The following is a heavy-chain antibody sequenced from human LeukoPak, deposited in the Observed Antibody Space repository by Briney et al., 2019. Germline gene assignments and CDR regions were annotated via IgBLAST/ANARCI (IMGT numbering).Heavy chain of an antibody. CDR2: ISGSGDTT. CDR1: GFTFSSYS. D-gene: IGHD1-26*01. J-gene: IGHJ3*01. V-gene: IGHV3-23*01. Sequence: GGSLGLSCAASGFTFSSYSMSWVRQAPGKGLEWVSLISGSGDTTNYADSVKGRFTISRDNSKNTLYLQVNSLGADDTAVYYCAKAFQRGWERDAFAFWGQGTLVTVSS. CDR3: AKAFQRGWERDAFAF.